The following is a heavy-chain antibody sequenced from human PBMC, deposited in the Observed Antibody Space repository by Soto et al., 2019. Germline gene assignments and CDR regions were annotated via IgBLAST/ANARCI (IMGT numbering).Heavy chain of an antibody. V-gene: IGHV1-69*01. CDR2: TIPIFGPA. J-gene: IGHJ6*02. D-gene: IGHD2-21*02. CDR3: ASPAGMVTAMRGGMDV. Sequence: QVQLVQSGAEVKKPGSSVKVSCKASGGTFSSYAISWVRQAPGQGLEWRGGTIPIFGPANYAQKFQARVKITADESTSTAYMELSSLRSEDTAVYYCASPAGMVTAMRGGMDVWGQGTTVTVSS. CDR1: GGTFSSYA.